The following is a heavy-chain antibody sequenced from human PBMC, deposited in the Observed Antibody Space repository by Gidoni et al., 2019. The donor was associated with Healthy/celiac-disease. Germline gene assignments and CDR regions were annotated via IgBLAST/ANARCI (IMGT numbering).Heavy chain of an antibody. CDR2: IYYSGST. CDR1: GGSISSSSYS. CDR3: ATDARNYDLWSGFRVGGFDY. J-gene: IGHJ4*02. V-gene: IGHV4-39*07. Sequence: QLQLQESGPGLVKRSETLSLTCTVSGGSISSSSYSWGWIRQPPGKGLEWIGSIYYSGSTYYNPSLKSRVTISVDTSKNQCSLKLSSVTAADTAVYYCATDARNYDLWSGFRVGGFDYWGQGSLVTVSS. D-gene: IGHD3-3*01.